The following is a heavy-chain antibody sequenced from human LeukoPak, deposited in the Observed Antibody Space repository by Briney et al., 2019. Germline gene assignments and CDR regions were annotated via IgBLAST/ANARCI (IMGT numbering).Heavy chain of an antibody. D-gene: IGHD5-18*01. V-gene: IGHV4-59*01. CDR1: GGSINSYY. J-gene: IGHJ4*02. CDR2: IYSSGRT. Sequence: SETLSLTCSVSGGSINSYYWGWIRQPPGKGLEWIGYIYSSGRTSYNPSLKRRVTISVDTSHNQFSLRLSSVTAADTAVYYCARGQKYRSGYTVTELGSEYFDYWGQGTLVTVSS. CDR3: ARGQKYRSGYTVTELGSEYFDY.